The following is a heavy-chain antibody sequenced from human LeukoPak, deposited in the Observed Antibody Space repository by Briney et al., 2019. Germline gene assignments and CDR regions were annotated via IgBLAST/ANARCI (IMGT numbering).Heavy chain of an antibody. Sequence: GGSLRLSCAASGFTFSNYGMHWVRQAPGKGLEWVAFISYDGIMAFISFDGSNRHYVDSVKGRFTISRDNSKNTLYLQMNSLREEDTAVYYCAMGAIVATIDYWGQGTLVTVSS. D-gene: IGHD5-12*01. CDR2: ISYDGIMAFISFDGSNR. J-gene: IGHJ4*02. CDR3: AMGAIVATIDY. V-gene: IGHV3-30*03. CDR1: GFTFSNYG.